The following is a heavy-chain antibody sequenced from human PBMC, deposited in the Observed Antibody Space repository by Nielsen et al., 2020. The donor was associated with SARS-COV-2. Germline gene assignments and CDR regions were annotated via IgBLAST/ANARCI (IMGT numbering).Heavy chain of an antibody. D-gene: IGHD6-6*01. CDR1: GGSFSGYY. CDR2: INHSGST. CDR3: ARGVPGY. J-gene: IGHJ4*02. V-gene: IGHV4-34*01. Sequence: SETLSLTFAVYGGSFSGYYWSWIRQPPEKGLEWIGEINHSGSTNYNPSLKSRVTISVDTSKNQFSLKLSSVTAADTAVYYCARGVPGYWGQGTLVTVSS.